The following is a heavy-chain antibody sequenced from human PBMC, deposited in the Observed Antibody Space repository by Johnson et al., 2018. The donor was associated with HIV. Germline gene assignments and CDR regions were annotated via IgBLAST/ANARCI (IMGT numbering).Heavy chain of an antibody. J-gene: IGHJ3*02. CDR3: VKEASRGTVTQAPDAFDI. CDR2: VSYDGRNQ. D-gene: IGHD4-17*01. CDR1: GFTFSSYA. Sequence: QVQLVDSRGGAVQPGSSLRLTCAAPGFTFSSYAMHCVRQAPGTGLEWVALVSYDGRNQYHADSVTGRFTISRDNSKNTLYLQMNSLRVEDTAVYYCVKEASRGTVTQAPDAFDIWGQGTVVTVYS. V-gene: IGHV3-30-3*02.